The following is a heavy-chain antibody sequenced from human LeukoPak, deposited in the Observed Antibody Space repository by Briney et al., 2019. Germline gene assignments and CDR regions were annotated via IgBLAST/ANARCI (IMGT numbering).Heavy chain of an antibody. D-gene: IGHD6-13*01. CDR2: IYYNGNT. J-gene: IGHJ4*02. Sequence: SETLSLTCTVSGDSITSGTYYWGWIRQPPGKGLEWIGSIYYNGNTYYNPSLKSRVTISVDTSKNQFPLRLSAVTAADTAVYYCARHAGGIAAAGTRPFDYWGQGTLVTVSS. V-gene: IGHV4-39*01. CDR1: GDSITSGTYY. CDR3: ARHAGGIAAAGTRPFDY.